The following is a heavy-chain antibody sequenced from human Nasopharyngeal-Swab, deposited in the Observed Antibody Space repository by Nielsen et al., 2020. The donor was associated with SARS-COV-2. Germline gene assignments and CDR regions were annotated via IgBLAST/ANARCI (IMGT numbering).Heavy chain of an antibody. V-gene: IGHV3-15*07. CDR3: TTDLGSSGFDY. J-gene: IGHJ4*02. Sequence: WIRQPPGKGLEWVGRIKSKTDGGTTDYAAPVKGRFTISRDDSKNTLYLQMNSLKTEDTAVYYCTTDLGSSGFDYWGQGTPVTVSS. D-gene: IGHD7-27*01. CDR2: IKSKTDGGTT.